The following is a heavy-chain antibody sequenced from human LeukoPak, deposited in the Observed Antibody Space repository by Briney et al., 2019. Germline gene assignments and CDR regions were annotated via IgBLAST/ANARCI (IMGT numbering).Heavy chain of an antibody. CDR1: DDSISNYY. CDR3: ARGGQLWPRDDY. D-gene: IGHD3-16*01. V-gene: IGHV4-59*01. CDR2: IYYSGST. Sequence: SETLSLTCTVSDDSISNYYWSWIRQPPGKGLEWIGYIYYSGSTNYNPSLKSRVTISADTSKNQFSLKLSSVTAADTAVYYCARGGQLWPRDDYWGQGTLVTVSS. J-gene: IGHJ4*02.